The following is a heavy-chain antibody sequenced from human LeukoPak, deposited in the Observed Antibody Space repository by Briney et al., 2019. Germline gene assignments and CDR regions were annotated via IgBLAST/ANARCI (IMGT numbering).Heavy chain of an antibody. D-gene: IGHD3-22*01. Sequence: GGSLRLSCAASGFTFSSCSMNWVRQAPGKGLEWVSSISSSSSYIYYADSVKGRFTISRDNAKNSLYLQMNSLRAEDTAVYYCARDGDHYYDSSGHDAFDIWGQGTMVTVSS. J-gene: IGHJ3*02. CDR2: ISSSSSYI. CDR3: ARDGDHYYDSSGHDAFDI. CDR1: GFTFSSCS. V-gene: IGHV3-21*01.